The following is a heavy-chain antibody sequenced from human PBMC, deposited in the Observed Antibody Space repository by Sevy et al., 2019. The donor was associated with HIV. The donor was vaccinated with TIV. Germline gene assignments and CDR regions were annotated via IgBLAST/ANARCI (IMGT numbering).Heavy chain of an antibody. Sequence: GGSLRLSCAASGFTFSSYGMHWVRQAPGKGLEWVAFIRYDGSNKYYADSVKGRFTISKDNSKNTLYLQMNSLRAEDTAVYYCAKDRYSVAGIGHYYYYGMDVWGQRTTVTVSS. CDR2: IRYDGSNK. CDR1: GFTFSSYG. D-gene: IGHD6-19*01. J-gene: IGHJ6*02. V-gene: IGHV3-30*02. CDR3: AKDRYSVAGIGHYYYYGMDV.